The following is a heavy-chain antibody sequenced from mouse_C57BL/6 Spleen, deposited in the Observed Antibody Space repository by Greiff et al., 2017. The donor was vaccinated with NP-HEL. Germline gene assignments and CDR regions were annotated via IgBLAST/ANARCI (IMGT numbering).Heavy chain of an antibody. Sequence: EVQLVESGPGLVKPSQSLSLTCSVTGYSITSGYYWNWIRQFPGNKLEWMGYISYDGSNNYNPSLKNRISITRDTSKNQFFLKLNSVTTEDTATYYCARVDYGMDYWGQGTSVTVSS. CDR1: GYSITSGYY. J-gene: IGHJ4*01. V-gene: IGHV3-6*01. CDR2: ISYDGSN. CDR3: ARVDYGMDY.